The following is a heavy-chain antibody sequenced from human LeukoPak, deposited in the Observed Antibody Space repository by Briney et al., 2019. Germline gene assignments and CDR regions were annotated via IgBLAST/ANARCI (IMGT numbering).Heavy chain of an antibody. D-gene: IGHD2-21*01. CDR3: ARDLHGNVVDYYYGMDV. J-gene: IGHJ6*02. V-gene: IGHV3-30-3*01. Sequence: GGSLRLSCAASGFTFSSYAMHWVRQAPGKGLEWVGVISYDGSNKYYADSVKGRFTISRDNSKNTLYLQMNSLRAEDTAVYYCARDLHGNVVDYYYGMDVWGQGTTVTVSS. CDR2: ISYDGSNK. CDR1: GFTFSSYA.